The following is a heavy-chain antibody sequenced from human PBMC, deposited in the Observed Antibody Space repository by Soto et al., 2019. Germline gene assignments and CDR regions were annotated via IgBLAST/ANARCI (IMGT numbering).Heavy chain of an antibody. CDR2: ISGTGNSV. V-gene: IGHV3-23*04. D-gene: IGHD2-2*01. CDR1: GFTFNSFG. CDR3: AKDQRPAYITVKDYFDF. Sequence: EVQLVESGGVLVQPGGSLRLSCVASGFTFNSFGMSWVRQAPGKGLEWVSAISGTGNSVYYADSVQGRFTISRDNSENTLYLQMNSLRAEDTAIYYCAKDQRPAYITVKDYFDFWGRGTLVTVSS. J-gene: IGHJ4*02.